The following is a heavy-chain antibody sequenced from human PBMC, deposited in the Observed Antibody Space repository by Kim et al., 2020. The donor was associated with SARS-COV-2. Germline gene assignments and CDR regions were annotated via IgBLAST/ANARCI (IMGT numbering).Heavy chain of an antibody. D-gene: IGHD6-13*01. Sequence: SETLSLTCTVSGGSISSYYWSWIRQTQGKALEWIGYIYDSGSTKYNPSLKSRVTISVDTSKNQFSLKLSSVTAADTAVYYCALSHSSSWYLAIDYWGQGTLVTVSS. J-gene: IGHJ4*02. CDR3: ALSHSSSWYLAIDY. CDR1: GGSISSYY. CDR2: IYDSGST. V-gene: IGHV4-59*01.